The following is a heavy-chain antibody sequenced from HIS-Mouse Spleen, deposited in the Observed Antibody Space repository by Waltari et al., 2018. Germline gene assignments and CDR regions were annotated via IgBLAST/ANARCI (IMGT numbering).Heavy chain of an antibody. CDR3: AREIPYSSSWYDWYFDL. D-gene: IGHD6-13*01. V-gene: IGHV4-39*07. CDR2: IYYSGVP. J-gene: IGHJ2*01. Sequence: QLQLQESGPGLVKHSETLSLTCTVSGGSISSSSYYWGWIRQPPGKGLEWIGSIYYSGVPYYNPSLNSRVTISVDTSKNQFSLKLSSVTAADTAVYYCAREIPYSSSWYDWYFDLWGRGTLVTVSS. CDR1: GGSISSSSYY.